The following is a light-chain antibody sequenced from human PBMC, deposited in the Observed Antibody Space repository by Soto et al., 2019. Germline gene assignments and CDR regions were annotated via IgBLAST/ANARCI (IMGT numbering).Light chain of an antibody. CDR2: GAS. CDR1: QSVRDS. Sequence: ETVMTQSPATLSVSPGERATLSYRASQSVRDSLSWYQQKPGQAPRLLIYGASTRATGIPARFSGSGSGTEFTLTISSLQSEDFAIYCCQQYDTWPRTFGQGTKVEIK. V-gene: IGKV3-15*01. CDR3: QQYDTWPRT. J-gene: IGKJ1*01.